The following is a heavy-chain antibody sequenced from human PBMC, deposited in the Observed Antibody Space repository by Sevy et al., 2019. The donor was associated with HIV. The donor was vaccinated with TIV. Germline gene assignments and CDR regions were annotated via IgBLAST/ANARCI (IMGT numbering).Heavy chain of an antibody. D-gene: IGHD3-3*01. V-gene: IGHV3-23*01. CDR1: GFTFSTYA. CDR3: ARRPDFGRVIPTGVMDV. J-gene: IGHJ6*02. Sequence: GGSLRLSCAASGFTFSTYAMSWVRQTPGKGLQWVSVISDSGGSTYYADSVKGRFTISRDNSKNTMYLQMNSLRAEDTAVYYCARRPDFGRVIPTGVMDVWGLGSAVTVSS. CDR2: ISDSGGST.